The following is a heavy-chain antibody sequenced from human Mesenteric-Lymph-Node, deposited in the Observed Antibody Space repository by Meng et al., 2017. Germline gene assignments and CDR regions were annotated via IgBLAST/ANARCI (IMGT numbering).Heavy chain of an antibody. J-gene: IGHJ3*02. CDR2: IWYDGSNK. D-gene: IGHD1-26*01. CDR1: GFTFSSYG. V-gene: IGHV3-33*01. CDR3: ARDSGSYYIGDAFDI. Sequence: GESLKISCAASGFTFSSYGMHWVRQAPGKGLEWVAVIWYDGSNKYYADSVKGRFTISRDNSKNTLYLQMNSLRAEDTAVYYCARDSGSYYIGDAFDIWGQGTMVTVSS.